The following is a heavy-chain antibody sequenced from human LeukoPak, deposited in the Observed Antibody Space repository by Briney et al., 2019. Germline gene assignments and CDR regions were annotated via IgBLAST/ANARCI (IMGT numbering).Heavy chain of an antibody. CDR2: IIPILGIA. J-gene: IGHJ5*02. CDR3: AREPTGYCSSTSCHKSQYNWFDP. CDR1: GYTFTSYG. V-gene: IGHV1-69*04. D-gene: IGHD2-2*02. Sequence: SVKVSCKASGYTFTSYGISWVRQAPGQGLEWMGRIIPILGIANYAQKFQGRVTITADKSTSTAYMELSSLRSEDTAVYYCAREPTGYCSSTSCHKSQYNWFDPWGQGTLVTVSS.